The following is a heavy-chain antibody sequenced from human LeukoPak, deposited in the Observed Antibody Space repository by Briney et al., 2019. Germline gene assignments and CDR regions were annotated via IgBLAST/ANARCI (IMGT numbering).Heavy chain of an antibody. Sequence: ASVKVSCKASGYTFTGYYMHWVRQAPGQRLEWMGRINPNSGGTNYAQKFKGRVTMTRDTSTSTAYMELSRLRSDDTAVYYCARGYDYGDPTDYWGQGTLVTVSS. D-gene: IGHD3-10*01. CDR2: INPNSGGT. V-gene: IGHV1-2*06. CDR3: ARGYDYGDPTDY. CDR1: GYTFTGYY. J-gene: IGHJ4*02.